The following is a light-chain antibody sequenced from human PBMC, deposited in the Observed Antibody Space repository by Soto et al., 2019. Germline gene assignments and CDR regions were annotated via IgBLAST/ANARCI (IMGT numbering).Light chain of an antibody. CDR2: DAS. CDR3: QQRNKS. V-gene: IGKV3-11*01. Sequence: EIVLTQSPATLSLSPGERATLSCRASQSVSSYLAWYQQKPGQAPRLLIYDASNRATGIPARFTGRGSGTDFTLTISSLEPEDLAVYYCQQRNKSFGQGTRLE. J-gene: IGKJ5*01. CDR1: QSVSSY.